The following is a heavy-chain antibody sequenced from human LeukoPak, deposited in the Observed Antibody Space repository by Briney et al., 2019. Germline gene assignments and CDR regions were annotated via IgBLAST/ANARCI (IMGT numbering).Heavy chain of an antibody. D-gene: IGHD5-18*01. CDR3: AKGYSHGYRVLDY. V-gene: IGHV3-30*02. CDR1: GFTFSSYG. CDR2: IRHDGSYE. Sequence: GGSLRLSCAASGFTFSSYGMHWVRQAPGKGLEWVAFIRHDGSYEYYADSVKGRFTISRDNSKNTLYLEMNSLRGEDTAVFYCAKGYSHGYRVLDYWGQGTLVTVSS. J-gene: IGHJ4*02.